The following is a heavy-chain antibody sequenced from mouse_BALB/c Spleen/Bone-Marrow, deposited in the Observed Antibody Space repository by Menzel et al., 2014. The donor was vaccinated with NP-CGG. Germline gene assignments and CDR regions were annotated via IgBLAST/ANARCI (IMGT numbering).Heavy chain of an antibody. Sequence: VQLQESGGGLVKSGGSLKLSCAASGFSFSNYGMSWLRQTPEKRLEWVATISGDGRYTFYSDSVKGRFTISRDNAKNNLYLQLSSLRSEDTALYYCARHAYYDQTDVSFGCWGQGTLVTVSA. CDR2: ISGDGRYT. D-gene: IGHD2-4*01. CDR3: ARHAYYDQTDVSFGC. CDR1: GFSFSNYG. J-gene: IGHJ3*01. V-gene: IGHV5-9-2*01.